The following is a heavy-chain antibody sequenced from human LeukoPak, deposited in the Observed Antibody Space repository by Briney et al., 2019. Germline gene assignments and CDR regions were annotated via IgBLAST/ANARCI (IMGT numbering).Heavy chain of an antibody. D-gene: IGHD2-2*01. V-gene: IGHV4-59*08. CDR1: GGSISSYY. CDR3: ARARKGDCSSTSCYRSVYYYYYGMDV. Sequence: SETLSLTCTVSGGSISSYYWSWIRQPPGKGLEWIGYIYYSGSTNYNPSLKSRVTISVDTSKNQFSLKLSSVTAADTAVYYCARARKGDCSSTSCYRSVYYYYYGMDVWGQGTTVTVSS. J-gene: IGHJ6*02. CDR2: IYYSGST.